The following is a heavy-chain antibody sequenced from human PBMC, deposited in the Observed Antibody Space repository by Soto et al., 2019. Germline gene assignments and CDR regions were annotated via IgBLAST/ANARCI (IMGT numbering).Heavy chain of an antibody. V-gene: IGHV1-46*01. D-gene: IGHD3-16*02. CDR3: ARDKLDYVWESYRSQTCGMDV. J-gene: IGHJ6*02. Sequence: ASVKVSCKASGYTFTSYYMHWVRQGPGQGLEWMGIINPSGGSTSYAQKFQGRVTMTRDTSTSTVYMELSSLRSEDTAVYYCARDKLDYVWESYRSQTCGMDVWGQGTTVTVSS. CDR2: INPSGGST. CDR1: GYTFTSYY.